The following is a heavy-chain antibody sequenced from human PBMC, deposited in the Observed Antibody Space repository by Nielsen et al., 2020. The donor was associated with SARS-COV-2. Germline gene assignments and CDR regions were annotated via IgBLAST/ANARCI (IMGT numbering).Heavy chain of an antibody. J-gene: IGHJ6*02. D-gene: IGHD4-17*01. CDR2: INQSGST. V-gene: IGHV4-34*01. CDR3: TSRGDYGDYGELGYYYYYGMDV. Sequence: WIRQPPGKGLEWIGEINQSGSTNYNPSLKSRVTMSVDTSNNQFSLKLTSVTAADTAVYYCTSRGDYGDYGELGYYYYYGMDVWGQGTTVTSP.